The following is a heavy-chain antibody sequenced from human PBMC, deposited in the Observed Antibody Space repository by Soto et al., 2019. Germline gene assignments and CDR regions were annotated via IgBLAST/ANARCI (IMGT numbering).Heavy chain of an antibody. CDR1: GFTFSSYA. V-gene: IGHV3-23*01. Sequence: GSLRLSCAASGFTFSSYAMSWVRQAPGKGLEWVSAISGSGGSTYYADSVKGRFTISRDNSKNTLYLQMNSLRAEDTAVYYCAKYFVIAAAGTADLTDYWGQGTLVTVSS. D-gene: IGHD6-13*01. CDR2: ISGSGGST. CDR3: AKYFVIAAAGTADLTDY. J-gene: IGHJ4*02.